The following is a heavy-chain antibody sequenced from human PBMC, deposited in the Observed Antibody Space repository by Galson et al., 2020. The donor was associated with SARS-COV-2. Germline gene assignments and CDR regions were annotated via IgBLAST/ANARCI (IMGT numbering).Heavy chain of an antibody. CDR2: ISGSGGST. Sequence: GGSLRLSCAATGFTFSSYAMSWVRQAPGKGLEWVSAISGSGGSTYYADSVQGRFTISRDNSKKTLYLQMDSLRAEDTTVYYCAKAYSGYAGKGRGFEYCGQGTLVTVSS. CDR3: AKAYSGYAGKGRGFEY. V-gene: IGHV3-23*01. D-gene: IGHD5-12*01. CDR1: GFTFSSYA. J-gene: IGHJ4*02.